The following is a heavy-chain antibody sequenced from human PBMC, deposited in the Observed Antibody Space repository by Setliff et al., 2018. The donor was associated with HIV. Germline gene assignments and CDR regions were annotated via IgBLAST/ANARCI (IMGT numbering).Heavy chain of an antibody. CDR2: MYTTGST. CDR3: ARDGVVPAAMDYYGLDV. J-gene: IGHJ6*02. CDR1: GGSISSGAYY. V-gene: IGHV4-61*09. D-gene: IGHD2-2*01. Sequence: SETLSLTCTVSGGSISSGAYYWTWIRQPAGKGLDWIRHMYTTGSTNYNASLKSRVTISVDTSKNQFSLKLSSVTAADTAVYYCARDGVVPAAMDYYGLDVWGQGTTVTVSS.